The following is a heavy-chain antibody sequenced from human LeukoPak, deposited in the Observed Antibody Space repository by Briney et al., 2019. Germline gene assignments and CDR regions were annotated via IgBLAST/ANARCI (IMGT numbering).Heavy chain of an antibody. V-gene: IGHV3-7*01. Sequence: PGGSLRLSCAASGFIFSSYAMSWVRQAPGKGLEWVANMNEDGSEKYYVGSVKGRFTISRDNAKNSLYLQMNSLRTDDTYVYYCARRGRYPDYWGQGTLVIVSS. CDR1: GFIFSSYA. J-gene: IGHJ4*02. CDR2: MNEDGSEK. CDR3: ARRGRYPDY. D-gene: IGHD1-26*01.